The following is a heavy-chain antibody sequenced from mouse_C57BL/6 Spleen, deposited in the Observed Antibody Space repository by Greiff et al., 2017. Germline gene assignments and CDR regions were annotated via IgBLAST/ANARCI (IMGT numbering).Heavy chain of an antibody. CDR3: ARDDYDSYAMDY. CDR1: GYSITSGYY. D-gene: IGHD2-4*01. CDR2: ISYDGSN. Sequence: DVQLQESGPGLVKPSQSLSLTCSVTGYSITSGYYWNWLRQFPGNKLEWMGYISYDGSNNYNPSLKNRISITRDTSKNQFFLKLNSVTTEDTATYYCARDDYDSYAMDYWGQGTSVTVSS. J-gene: IGHJ4*01. V-gene: IGHV3-6*01.